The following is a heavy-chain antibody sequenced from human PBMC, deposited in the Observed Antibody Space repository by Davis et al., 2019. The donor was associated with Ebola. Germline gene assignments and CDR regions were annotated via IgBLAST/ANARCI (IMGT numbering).Heavy chain of an antibody. CDR3: ARTRLWWLVDY. CDR2: IYWDDDK. J-gene: IGHJ4*02. CDR1: GFSLSTNKVG. V-gene: IGHV2-5*02. Sequence: SGPTLVKPTQTLTLTCTFSGFSLSTNKVGVGWIRQPPGKALEWLALIYWDDDKRYSPSLKSRLTITKDTSKNQVVLTMTNMDPVDTATYYCARTRLWWLVDYWGQGTLVTVSS. D-gene: IGHD2-21*01.